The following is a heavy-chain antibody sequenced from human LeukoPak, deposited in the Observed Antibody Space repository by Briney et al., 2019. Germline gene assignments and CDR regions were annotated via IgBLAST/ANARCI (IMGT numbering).Heavy chain of an antibody. J-gene: IGHJ5*02. CDR1: GYTFTSYG. V-gene: IGHV1-18*01. CDR2: ISAYNGNT. D-gene: IGHD6-19*01. Sequence: ASVEVSCKASGYTFTSYGISWVRQAPGQGLEWMGWISAYNGNTDYAQKLQGRVTMTTDTSTSTAYMELRSLRSDDTAVYYCARDGDSSGWYFFWFDPWGQGTLVTVSS. CDR3: ARDGDSSGWYFFWFDP.